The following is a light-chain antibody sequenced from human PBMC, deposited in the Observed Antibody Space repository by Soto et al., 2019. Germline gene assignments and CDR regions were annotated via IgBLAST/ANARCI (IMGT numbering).Light chain of an antibody. CDR1: SSDVGGYNY. V-gene: IGLV2-14*01. Sequence: QSVLTQPASVSGSPGQSITISCTGTSSDVGGYNYVSWYQQHPGKAPKLLIYDVSNRPSGVSNRFSGSKSGNTASQTISGLQAEDEADYYCNSYAGSRSYVFGTGTKVTVL. CDR3: NSYAGSRSYV. CDR2: DVS. J-gene: IGLJ1*01.